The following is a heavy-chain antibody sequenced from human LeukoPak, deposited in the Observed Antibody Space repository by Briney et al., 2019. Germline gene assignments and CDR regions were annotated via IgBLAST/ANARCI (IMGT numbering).Heavy chain of an antibody. D-gene: IGHD3-22*01. Sequence: GGSLRLSCAASGFTFDDYAMHWVRQAPGKGLGLVWLISGDCGSTYYADSVKGRFTISRDNSKSSLYLQMNSLRTEDPALSYCAKDMENYYDSSGYYQFDYWGQGTLVTVSS. CDR3: AKDMENYYDSSGYYQFDY. CDR2: ISGDCGST. V-gene: IGHV3-43*02. CDR1: GFTFDDYA. J-gene: IGHJ4*02.